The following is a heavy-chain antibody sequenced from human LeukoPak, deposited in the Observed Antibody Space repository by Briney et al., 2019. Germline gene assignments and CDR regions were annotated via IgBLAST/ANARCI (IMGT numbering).Heavy chain of an antibody. V-gene: IGHV3-7*01. CDR1: GFTFSSYW. Sequence: GGSLRLSCAASGFTFSSYWMSWVRQAPGKGLEWVANIKQDGSEKYYVDSEKGRFTISRDNAKNSLYLQMNSLRAEDTAVYYCASLKGIGWEPTGGFDYWGQGTLVTVSS. D-gene: IGHD4-23*01. CDR3: ASLKGIGWEPTGGFDY. CDR2: IKQDGSEK. J-gene: IGHJ4*02.